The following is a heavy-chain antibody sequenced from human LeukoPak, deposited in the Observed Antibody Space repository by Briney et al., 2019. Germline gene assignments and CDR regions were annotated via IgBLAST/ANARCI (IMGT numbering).Heavy chain of an antibody. D-gene: IGHD5-24*01. CDR3: AAPKVEGTFDY. CDR2: IIPIFGTA. V-gene: IGHV1-69*05. J-gene: IGHJ4*02. CDR1: GGTFSSYA. Sequence: SVKVSCKASGGTFSSYAISWVRQAPGQGLEWMGGIIPIFGTANYAQKFQGRVAITTDESTSTAYMELSSLRSEDTAVYYCAAPKVEGTFDYWGQGTLVTVSS.